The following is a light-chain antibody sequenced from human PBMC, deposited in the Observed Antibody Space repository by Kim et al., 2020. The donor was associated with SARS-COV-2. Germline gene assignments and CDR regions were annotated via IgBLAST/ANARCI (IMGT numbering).Light chain of an antibody. CDR2: GAS. CDR1: QTIKNNY. Sequence: EIVLTQSPGTLSLSPGERATLSCRASQTIKNNYIAWYQHKPGQAPRLLIYGASSRASGIPNSISGSGSATDFTLTITRLEPEDVAVFYCYHQDCSRPWTFGEGTKVDIK. J-gene: IGKJ1*01. CDR3: YHQDCSRPWT. V-gene: IGKV3-20*01.